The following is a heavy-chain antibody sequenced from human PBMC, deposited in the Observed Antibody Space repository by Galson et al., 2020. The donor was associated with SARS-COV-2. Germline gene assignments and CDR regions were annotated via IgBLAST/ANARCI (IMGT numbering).Heavy chain of an antibody. CDR2: ISSSSSYI. V-gene: IGHV3-21*01. CDR3: VGSGGYDFRCDY. D-gene: IGHD5-12*01. J-gene: IGHJ4*02. Sequence: NSGGSLRLSCAASGFTFSSYSMNWVRQAPGKGLEWVSSISSSSSYIYYADSVKGRFTISRDNAKNSLYLQMNSLRAEDTAVYYCVGSGGYDFRCDYWGQGTLVTVSS. CDR1: GFTFSSYS.